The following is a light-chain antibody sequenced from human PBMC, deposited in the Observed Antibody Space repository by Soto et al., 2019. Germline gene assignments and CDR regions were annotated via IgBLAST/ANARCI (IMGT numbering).Light chain of an antibody. CDR2: KAS. Sequence: DIQMTQSPSTLSASVGDRVTITCRASQSISSWLAWYQQKPGKAPKLLIYKASSLESGVPSRFSGSGSGTEFTITISRMQTEDLETYYCQQYKSYPWKLGQGPKVDMK. CDR3: QQYKSYPWK. V-gene: IGKV1-5*03. J-gene: IGKJ1*01. CDR1: QSISSW.